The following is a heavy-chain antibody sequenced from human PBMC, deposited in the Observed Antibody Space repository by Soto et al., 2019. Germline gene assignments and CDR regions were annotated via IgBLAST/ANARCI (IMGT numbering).Heavy chain of an antibody. CDR1: GFTFSSYG. D-gene: IGHD3-9*01. V-gene: IGHV3-33*01. CDR3: ARDGYFDWLQRGDYYYYMDV. CDR2: IWYDGSNK. Sequence: GGSLRLSCAASGFTFSSYGMHWVRQAPGKGLEWVAVIWYDGSNKYYADSVKGRFTISRDNSKNTLYLQMNSLRAEDTAVYYCARDGYFDWLQRGDYYYYMDVWGKGTTVTVSS. J-gene: IGHJ6*03.